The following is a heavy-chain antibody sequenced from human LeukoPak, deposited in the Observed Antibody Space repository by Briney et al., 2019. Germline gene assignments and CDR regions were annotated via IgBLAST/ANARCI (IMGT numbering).Heavy chain of an antibody. CDR2: ISSGGDT. J-gene: IGHJ6*02. Sequence: GGSLRLSCTASGFMVSSNYMSWVRQAPGKGLEWVSLISSGGDTYYADSVKGRFTIFRDKSKNTLYLQMNTLRAEDTAVYRCARDWGTYYDILTGDYPSYDMDVWGQGTTVTVSS. V-gene: IGHV3-66*01. CDR3: ARDWGTYYDILTGDYPSYDMDV. CDR1: GFMVSSNY. D-gene: IGHD3-9*01.